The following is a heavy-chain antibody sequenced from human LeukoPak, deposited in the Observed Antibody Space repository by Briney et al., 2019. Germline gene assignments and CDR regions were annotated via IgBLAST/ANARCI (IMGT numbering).Heavy chain of an antibody. CDR1: GGSFSGYY. CDR2: IYYSGST. V-gene: IGHV4-34*01. D-gene: IGHD3-3*01. Sequence: PSETLSLTCAVYGGSFSGYYWSWIRQPPGKGLEWIGSIYYSGSTYYNPSLKSRVTISVDTSKNQFSPKLSSVTAADTAVYYCARRTHFGVVTYFDYWGQGTLVTVSS. J-gene: IGHJ4*02. CDR3: ARRTHFGVVTYFDY.